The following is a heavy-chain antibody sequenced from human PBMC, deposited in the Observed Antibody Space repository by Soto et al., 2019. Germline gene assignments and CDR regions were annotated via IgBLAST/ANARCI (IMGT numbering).Heavy chain of an antibody. D-gene: IGHD5-18*01. J-gene: IGHJ6*02. CDR2: ISTTSDYT. CDR3: AKGLPPRGYSYGYLPLEDYYGMDV. V-gene: IGHV3-11*05. Sequence: GGSLRLSCAASGFTFSDYYMTWIRQAPGEGLEWVSYISTTSDYTNYADSVKGRFTISRDNAKNSLYLQTNSLRAEDTAVYYCAKGLPPRGYSYGYLPLEDYYGMDVWGQGTTVTV. CDR1: GFTFSDYY.